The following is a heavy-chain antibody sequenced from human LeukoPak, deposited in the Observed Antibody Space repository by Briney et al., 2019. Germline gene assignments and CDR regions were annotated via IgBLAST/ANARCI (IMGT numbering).Heavy chain of an antibody. D-gene: IGHD1-26*01. J-gene: IGHJ4*02. CDR2: INPNSGGT. Sequence: GASVTVSFKASGYTFTGYYMHWVRQAPGQGLEWMGWINPNSGGTNYAQKFQGRVTMTRDTSISTAYMELSRLRSDDTAVYYCAKIRGSYYPYYFDYWGQGTLVTVSS. CDR1: GYTFTGYY. V-gene: IGHV1-2*02. CDR3: AKIRGSYYPYYFDY.